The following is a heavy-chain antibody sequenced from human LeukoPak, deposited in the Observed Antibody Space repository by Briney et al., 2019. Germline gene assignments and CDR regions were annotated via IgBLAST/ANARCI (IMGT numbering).Heavy chain of an antibody. V-gene: IGHV3-7*03. J-gene: IGHJ4*02. D-gene: IGHD4-17*01. CDR2: IKQDGSEK. CDR1: EFPPSSYW. CDR3: AKWSGDYVPFDY. Sequence: GGPLRLSFPPSEFPPSSYWMSWFGQPPGKGLEGVANIKQDGSEKYYVDSVKGRFTISRDNSKNTLYLQMNSLRAEDTAVYYCAKWSGDYVPFDYWGQGTLVTVSS.